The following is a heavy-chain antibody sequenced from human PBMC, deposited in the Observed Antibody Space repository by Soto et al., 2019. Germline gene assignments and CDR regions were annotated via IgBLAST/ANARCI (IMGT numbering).Heavy chain of an antibody. J-gene: IGHJ6*02. V-gene: IGHV1-2*04. CDR3: ARDEIAVAGRYGMDV. CDR2: INPNSGGT. CDR1: GYTFTGYY. D-gene: IGHD6-19*01. Sequence: GASVKVSCKASGYTFTGYYMHWVRQAPGQGLEWMGWINPNSGGTDYAQKFQGWVTMTRDTSISTAYMELSRLRSDDTAVYYCARDEIAVAGRYGMDVWGQGTMVTVSS.